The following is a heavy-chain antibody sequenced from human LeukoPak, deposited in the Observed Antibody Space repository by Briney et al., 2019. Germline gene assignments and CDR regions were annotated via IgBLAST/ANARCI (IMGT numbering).Heavy chain of an antibody. J-gene: IGHJ4*02. CDR1: GGSFSGYY. V-gene: IGHV4-34*01. CDR3: ARRRSGVYYFDY. Sequence: SETLSLTCAVYGGSFSGYYWSWIRQPPGKGLEWIGEINHSGSTKYNPSLKSRVTISVDTSKNQFSLNLSSVTAADTAVYYCARRRSGVYYFDYWGQGTLVTVSS. CDR2: INHSGST. D-gene: IGHD2-15*01.